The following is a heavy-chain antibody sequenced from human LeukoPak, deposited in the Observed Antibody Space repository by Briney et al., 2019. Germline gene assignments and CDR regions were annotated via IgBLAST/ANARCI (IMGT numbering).Heavy chain of an antibody. Sequence: SETLFLTCTVSGGSISSYYWSWIRQPPGKGLEWIGYIYYSGSTNYNPSLKSRVTISVDTSKNQFSLKLSSVTAADTAVYYCARVLPPPYGDYDSWYFDLWGRGTLVTVSS. D-gene: IGHD4-17*01. CDR2: IYYSGST. V-gene: IGHV4-59*08. J-gene: IGHJ2*01. CDR1: GGSISSYY. CDR3: ARVLPPPYGDYDSWYFDL.